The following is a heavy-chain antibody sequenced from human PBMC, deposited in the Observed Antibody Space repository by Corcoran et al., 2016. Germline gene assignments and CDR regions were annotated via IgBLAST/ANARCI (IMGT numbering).Heavy chain of an antibody. CDR3: TRDYGDYLG. Sequence: EVQLVESGGDLVKPGGSLRLSCAASGFTFSDSWMNWVRQAPGKGLEWVGRIKTKADGGTTDYAAPVKGRFTISRDDSKTMLYLQMSSLRTEDTAIYYGTRDYGDYLGWGQGTLVTVSS. V-gene: IGHV3-15*07. D-gene: IGHD4-17*01. CDR2: IKTKADGGTT. CDR1: GFTFSDSW. J-gene: IGHJ4*02.